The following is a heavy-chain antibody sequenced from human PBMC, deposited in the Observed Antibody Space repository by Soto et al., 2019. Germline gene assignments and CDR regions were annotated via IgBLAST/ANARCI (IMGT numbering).Heavy chain of an antibody. CDR2: IYHSGST. CDR1: GYSISSGYY. CDR3: ARYCSGGSCYAGQPGYYGMDV. V-gene: IGHV4-38-2*02. D-gene: IGHD2-15*01. Sequence: SETLSLTCTVSGYSISSGYYWGWIRQPPGKGLEWIGSIYHSGSTYYNPSLKSRVTISVDTSKNQFSLKLSSVTAADTAVYYCARYCSGGSCYAGQPGYYGMDVWGQGTTVTVSS. J-gene: IGHJ6*02.